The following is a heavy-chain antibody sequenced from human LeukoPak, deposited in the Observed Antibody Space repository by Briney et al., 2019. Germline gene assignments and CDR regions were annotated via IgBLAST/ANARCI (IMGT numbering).Heavy chain of an antibody. CDR1: GFTFSSYP. Sequence: GGSLRLSCAASGFTFSSYPMNWVRQAPGKGLEWVSSISSSSGYIYYADSVKGRFTISRDNAKHSLYLQMNSLRAEDTAVYYCARDWVTTTGLKYYYYMDVWGKGTTVTVSS. D-gene: IGHD1-1*01. J-gene: IGHJ6*03. V-gene: IGHV3-21*01. CDR2: ISSSSGYI. CDR3: ARDWVTTTGLKYYYYMDV.